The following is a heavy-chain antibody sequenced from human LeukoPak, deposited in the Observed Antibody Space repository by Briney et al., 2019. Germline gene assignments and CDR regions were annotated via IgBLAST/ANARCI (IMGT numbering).Heavy chain of an antibody. D-gene: IGHD5-24*01. CDR3: ASEGGEMATTPFDY. CDR1: GGSISSGDYY. J-gene: IGHJ4*02. CDR2: IYYSGST. V-gene: IGHV4-30-4*08. Sequence: SETLSLTCTVSGGSISSGDYYWSWIRQPPGKGLEWIGYIYYSGSTYYNPSLKSRVTISVDKSKNQFSLKLSSVTAADTAVYYCASEGGEMATTPFDYWGQGTLVTVSS.